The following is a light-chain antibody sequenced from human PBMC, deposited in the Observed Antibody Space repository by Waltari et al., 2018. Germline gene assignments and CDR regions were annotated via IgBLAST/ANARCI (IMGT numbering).Light chain of an antibody. CDR3: AAWDYSLSGWV. Sequence: QSVLTQPPSASGTPGQRVTISCSGSSSNIGSNYVYWYQQLPGTAPKLLIYRNNQRPSGVPDRFSGSKSGTSASLAIRGLRSEDEADYYCAAWDYSLSGWVFGGWTKLTVL. CDR1: SSNIGSNY. CDR2: RNN. J-gene: IGLJ3*02. V-gene: IGLV1-47*01.